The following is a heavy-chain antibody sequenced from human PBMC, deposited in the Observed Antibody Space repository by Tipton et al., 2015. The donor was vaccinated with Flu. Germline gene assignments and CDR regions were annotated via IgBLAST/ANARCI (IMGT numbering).Heavy chain of an antibody. V-gene: IGHV4-38-2*02. CDR2: VSRTGST. Sequence: TLSLTCAVSGDSISSDYYWGWIRQFPGKGLEWIGTVSRTGSTIYNPSLKSRVTLSVDTSKNQFSLRLSSVTAADTAVYYCARERRGGWPFYDAFDFWDQG. CDR1: GDSISSDYY. D-gene: IGHD6-19*01. CDR3: ARERRGGWPFYDAFDF. J-gene: IGHJ3*01.